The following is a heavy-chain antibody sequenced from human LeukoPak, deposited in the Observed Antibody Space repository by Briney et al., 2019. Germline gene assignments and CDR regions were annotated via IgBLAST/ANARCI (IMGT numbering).Heavy chain of an antibody. CDR2: IRKKANGYST. Sequence: GGSLRLSCAASGFTFSSYWMHWARQAPGKGLEWVGRIRKKANGYSTEYAASVKGRFTISRDDSKNSLYVQMNSLKNEDTAVYYCARGQCTGGSCYSGFSWGQGTLVTVSS. CDR1: GFTFSSYW. D-gene: IGHD2-15*01. CDR3: ARGQCTGGSCYSGFS. J-gene: IGHJ4*02. V-gene: IGHV3-72*01.